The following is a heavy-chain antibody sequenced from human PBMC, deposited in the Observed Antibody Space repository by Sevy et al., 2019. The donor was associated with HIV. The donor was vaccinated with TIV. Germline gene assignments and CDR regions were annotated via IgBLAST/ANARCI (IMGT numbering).Heavy chain of an antibody. D-gene: IGHD4-17*01. CDR2: IYYDESSQ. V-gene: IGHV3-33*01. Sequence: GGSLRLSCAASGFNFSIYGMHWVRQAPGKGLEWVALIYYDESSQYYADSVKGRFTISRDNSKNTLYPQMNSLRVEDTALYYCVRGRDYGNFDYWGQGTLVTVSS. CDR1: GFNFSIYG. J-gene: IGHJ4*02. CDR3: VRGRDYGNFDY.